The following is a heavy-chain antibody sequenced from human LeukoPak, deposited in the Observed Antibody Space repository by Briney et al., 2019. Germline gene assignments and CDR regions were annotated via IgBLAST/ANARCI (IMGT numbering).Heavy chain of an antibody. D-gene: IGHD3-10*02. CDR1: GFTFSSYA. CDR3: ARDLGFTMFLYGMDV. J-gene: IGHJ6*02. CDR2: ISYDGSNK. Sequence: GGSLRLSCAASGFTFSSYAMHWVRQAPGKGLEWVAVISYDGSNKYYADSVKGRFTISRDNSKNTLYLQMNSLRAEDTAVYYCARDLGFTMFLYGMDVWGQGTTVTVSS. V-gene: IGHV3-30*04.